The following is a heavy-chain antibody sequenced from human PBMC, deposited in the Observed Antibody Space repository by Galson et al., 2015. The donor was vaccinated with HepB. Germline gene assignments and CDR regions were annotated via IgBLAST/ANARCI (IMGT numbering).Heavy chain of an antibody. Sequence: SVKVSCKASGYTFTSYDINWVRQATGQGLEWMGWMNPNSGNTGYAQKFQGRVTMTRNTSISTAYMELSSLRSEDTAVYYCARVRSGTTRLLNWFDPWGQGTTVTVSS. CDR2: MNPNSGNT. V-gene: IGHV1-8*01. CDR1: GYTFTSYD. J-gene: IGHJ5*02. CDR3: ARVRSGTTRLLNWFDP. D-gene: IGHD1-7*01.